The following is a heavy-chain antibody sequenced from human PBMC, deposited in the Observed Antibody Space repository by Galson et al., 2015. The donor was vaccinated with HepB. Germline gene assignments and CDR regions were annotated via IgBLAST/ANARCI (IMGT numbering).Heavy chain of an antibody. V-gene: IGHV2-70*11. CDR3: ARSPRCSSWFRFDY. D-gene: IGHD6-13*01. CDR1: GFSLSTSGMC. CDR2: IDWDDDK. J-gene: IGHJ4*02. Sequence: PALVKPPQTLTLTCTFSGFSLSTSGMCVSWIRQPPGKALEWLARIDWDDDKYYSTSLKTRLTISKDTSKSQVVLTMTNMDPVDTATYYCARSPRCSSWFRFDYWGQGTLVTVSS.